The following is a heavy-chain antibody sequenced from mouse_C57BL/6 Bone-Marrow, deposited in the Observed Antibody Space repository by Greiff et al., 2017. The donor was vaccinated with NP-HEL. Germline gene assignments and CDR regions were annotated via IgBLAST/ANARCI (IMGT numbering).Heavy chain of an antibody. CDR1: GFSFNTYA. CDR2: IRSKSNNYAT. CDR3: VRQGYDGYYLDY. D-gene: IGHD2-3*01. V-gene: IGHV10-1*01. J-gene: IGHJ2*01. Sequence: EVQVVESGGGLVQPKGSLKLSCAASGFSFNTYAMNWVRQAPGKGLEWVARIRSKSNNYATYYDDSLKDRFTISRDDSESMLYLQMNNVKTEDTARYYCVRQGYDGYYLDYWGQGTTLTVSS.